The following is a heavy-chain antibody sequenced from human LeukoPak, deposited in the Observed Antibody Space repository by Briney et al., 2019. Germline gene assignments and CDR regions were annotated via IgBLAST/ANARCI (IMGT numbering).Heavy chain of an antibody. J-gene: IGHJ4*02. D-gene: IGHD6-6*01. Sequence: PGGSLRLSCSASGLTFKSYAMHWVRQAPGKGLECVSSINTNGATAYYADSVNGIFTISRDNSRNTVYVQMNSLTPEDTAVYYCVKGLDYSSSQMDSWGQGTLVAVSS. CDR1: GLTFKSYA. CDR3: VKGLDYSSSQMDS. CDR2: INTNGATA. V-gene: IGHV3-64*05.